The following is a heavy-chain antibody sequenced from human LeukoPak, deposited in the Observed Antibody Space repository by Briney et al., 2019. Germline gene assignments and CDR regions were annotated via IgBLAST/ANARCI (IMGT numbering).Heavy chain of an antibody. CDR3: ARVEYLSYAFDI. D-gene: IGHD2/OR15-2a*01. CDR2: IYYTGSVNT. CDR1: GGSISNGDYF. J-gene: IGHJ3*02. Sequence: PSQTLSLTCTVSGGSISNGDYFWSWIRQPPGKGLEWIGYIYYTGSVNTYYNPSLKSRLTISLDTSKNQFSLKLSSVTAADTAMYYCARVEYLSYAFDIWGQGTMVTVSS. V-gene: IGHV4-30-4*01.